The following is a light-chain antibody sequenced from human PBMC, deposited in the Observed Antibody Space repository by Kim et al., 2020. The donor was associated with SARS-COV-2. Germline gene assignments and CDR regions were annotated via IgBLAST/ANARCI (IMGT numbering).Light chain of an antibody. CDR3: STWDSSLRGYV. V-gene: IGLV10-54*04. CDR1: SNNVDNHG. CDR2: RNT. J-gene: IGLJ1*01. Sequence: QTATRTCSRNSNNVDNHGAAWLQQHQGRPPKLLSYRNTNRPSGISERFSASRSGNTASLMITGLQPEDEADYYCSTWDSSLRGYVFGTGTKVTVL.